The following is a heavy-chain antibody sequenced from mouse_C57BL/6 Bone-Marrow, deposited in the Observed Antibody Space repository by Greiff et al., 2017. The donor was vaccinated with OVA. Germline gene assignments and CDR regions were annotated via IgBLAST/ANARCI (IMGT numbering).Heavy chain of an antibody. CDR2: IWGDGST. J-gene: IGHJ4*01. Sequence: VKVVESGPGLVAPSQSLSITCTVSGFSLTGYGVNLVRQPPGKGLEWLGMIWGDGSTDYNSALKSRLSISKDNSKSQVFLKMNSLQTDDTARYYCARELGHYAMDYWGQGTSVTVSS. V-gene: IGHV2-6-7*01. CDR1: GFSLTGYG. D-gene: IGHD4-1*01. CDR3: ARELGHYAMDY.